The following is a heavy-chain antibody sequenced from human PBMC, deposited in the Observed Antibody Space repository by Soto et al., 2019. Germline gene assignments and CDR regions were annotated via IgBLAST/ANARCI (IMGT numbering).Heavy chain of an antibody. CDR2: ISSSSSYI. CDR3: ARGGPRWSEYYYYYYMDV. CDR1: GFTFSSYS. D-gene: IGHD4-17*01. Sequence: EVQLVESGGGLVKPGGSLRLSCAASGFTFSSYSMNWVRQAPGKGLEWVSSISSSSSYIYYADSVKGRFTISRDNAKNSLYLQTNSLRAEDTAVYYCARGGPRWSEYYYYYYMDVWGKGTTVTVSS. J-gene: IGHJ6*03. V-gene: IGHV3-21*01.